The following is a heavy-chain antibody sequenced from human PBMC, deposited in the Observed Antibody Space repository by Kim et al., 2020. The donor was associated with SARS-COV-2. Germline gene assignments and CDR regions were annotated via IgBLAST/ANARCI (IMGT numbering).Heavy chain of an antibody. CDR1: GFTFSDYY. V-gene: IGHV3-11*04. Sequence: GGSLRLSCAASGFTFSDYYMSWIRQAPGKGLEWVSYISSSGSTIYYADSVKGRFTISRDNAKNSLYLQMNSLRAEDTAVYYCASFYYYGSGSYYKQDYWGQGTLVTVSS. CDR2: ISSSGSTI. J-gene: IGHJ4*02. D-gene: IGHD3-10*01. CDR3: ASFYYYGSGSYYKQDY.